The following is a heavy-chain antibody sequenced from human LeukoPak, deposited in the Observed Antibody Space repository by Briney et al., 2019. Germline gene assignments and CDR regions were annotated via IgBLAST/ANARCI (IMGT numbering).Heavy chain of an antibody. D-gene: IGHD1-26*01. Sequence: GGSLRLSCAASGFTFSSHWMHWVRQAPGKGLLWVSRINNDGTNIGYADSVKGRFTISRDNAKNTVYLQMNSLRAEDTAVYYCARDKIVGATTLDYWGQGTLVTVSS. CDR2: INNDGTNI. CDR3: ARDKIVGATTLDY. J-gene: IGHJ4*02. CDR1: GFTFSSHW. V-gene: IGHV3-74*01.